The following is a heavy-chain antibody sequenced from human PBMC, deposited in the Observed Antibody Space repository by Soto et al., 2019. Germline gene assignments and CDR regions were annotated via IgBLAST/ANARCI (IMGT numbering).Heavy chain of an antibody. CDR3: VKVHLESFDY. CDR2: IIPIFGTA. J-gene: IGHJ4*02. CDR1: GGTFSSYA. Sequence: SVKVSCKASGGTFSSYAISWVRQAPGQGLEWMGGIIPIFGTANYAQKSQGRVTITADESTSTAYTELSSLRSEDTAVYYCVKVHLESFDYWGQGTLVTVSS. D-gene: IGHD1-1*01. V-gene: IGHV1-69*13.